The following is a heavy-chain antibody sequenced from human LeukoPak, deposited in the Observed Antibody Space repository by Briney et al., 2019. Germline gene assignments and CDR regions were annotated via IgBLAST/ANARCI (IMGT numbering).Heavy chain of an antibody. J-gene: IGHJ4*02. V-gene: IGHV3-53*01. CDR2: IYSGGST. CDR1: GFIFAGYA. CDR3: ARARTRYYDFWSGPDYFDY. Sequence: PGGSLRLSCAASGFIFAGYAMSWVRQAPGKGLEWVSVIYSGGSTYYADSVKGRFTISRDNSKNTLHLQMNSLRAEDTAVYYCARARTRYYDFWSGPDYFDYWGQGTLVTVSS. D-gene: IGHD3-3*01.